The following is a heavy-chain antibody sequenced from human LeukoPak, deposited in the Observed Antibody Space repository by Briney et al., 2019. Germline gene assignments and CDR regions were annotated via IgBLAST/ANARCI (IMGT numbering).Heavy chain of an antibody. CDR2: ISYDGSNK. J-gene: IGHJ4*02. CDR3: ARDGDYYDSSGYFDY. D-gene: IGHD3-22*01. Sequence: GGSLRLPCAASGFTFSSYGMHWVRQAPGKGLEWVAVISYDGSNKYYADSVKGRFTISRDNSKNTLYLQVNSLRAEDTAVYYCARDGDYYDSSGYFDYWGQGTLVTVSS. V-gene: IGHV3-30*03. CDR1: GFTFSSYG.